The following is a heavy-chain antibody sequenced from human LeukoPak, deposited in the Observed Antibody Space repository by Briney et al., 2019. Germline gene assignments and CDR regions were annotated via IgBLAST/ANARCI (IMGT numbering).Heavy chain of an antibody. D-gene: IGHD3-3*01. CDR1: GGSVSDYY. Sequence: SETLSLTCTISGGSVSDYYWSWIRQSPGKGLEWIGYIYHTGSTSYSPSLKSRVTISAATSQNQFSLKLSSWTAADTAVYYYARGERWSDGMVFFDSWGQGTLVTVSS. CDR2: IYHTGST. CDR3: ARGERWSDGMVFFDS. V-gene: IGHV4-59*02. J-gene: IGHJ4*02.